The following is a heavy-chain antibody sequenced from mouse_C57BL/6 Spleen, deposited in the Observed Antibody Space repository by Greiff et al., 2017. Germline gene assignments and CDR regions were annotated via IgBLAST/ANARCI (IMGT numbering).Heavy chain of an antibody. J-gene: IGHJ4*01. Sequence: VQLQQPGAELVRPGSSVKLSCKASGYTFTSYWMHWVKQRPIQGLEWIGNIDPSDSETHYNQKFKDKATLTVDKSSSTAYVQLRSLTSEDSAVLYCGRDAMGYWGQGTSVTVSS. CDR2: IDPSDSET. V-gene: IGHV1-52*01. CDR3: GRDAMGY. CDR1: GYTFTSYW.